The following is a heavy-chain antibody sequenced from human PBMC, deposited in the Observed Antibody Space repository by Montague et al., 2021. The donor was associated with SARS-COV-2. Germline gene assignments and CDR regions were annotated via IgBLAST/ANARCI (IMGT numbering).Heavy chain of an antibody. CDR2: VHYGGST. D-gene: IGHD5-18*01. V-gene: IGHV4-39*01. J-gene: IGHJ4*02. Sequence: SETLSLTCTVSGGSISGNSYYWGWIRQPPGKGLQWIGGVHYGGSTYHNPSLKSRVTTSVDTSKNQFSLRLSSVTAADTALYYCVCVDTAVVTFDYWGQGTLVNVSS. CDR3: VCVDTAVVTFDY. CDR1: GGSISGNSYY.